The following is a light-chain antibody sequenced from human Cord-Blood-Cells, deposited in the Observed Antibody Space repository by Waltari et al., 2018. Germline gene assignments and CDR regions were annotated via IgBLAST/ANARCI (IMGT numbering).Light chain of an antibody. J-gene: IGLJ2*01. CDR2: EGS. V-gene: IGLV2-23*01. CDR3: CSYAGSSTVV. CDR1: SSAVGSSNI. Sequence: QSALTQPASVSGFPGQSITISCTGTSSAVGSSNIVSWYQQHPCKAPKLMIDEGSKRPSGVSKRYSGSKSGNTTSLTISGLQAEDEADYYCCSYAGSSTVVFGGGTKLTVL.